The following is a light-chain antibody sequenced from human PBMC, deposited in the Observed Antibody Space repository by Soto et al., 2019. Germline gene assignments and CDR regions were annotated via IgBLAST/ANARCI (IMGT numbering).Light chain of an antibody. J-gene: IGKJ4*01. V-gene: IGKV3-20*01. CDR3: QQYIRSPPT. Sequence: IVLTTSTSTLFLSPGEIATLSLRVSQSVDSDRVAWYQQKPGQAPRLLIYGASSRATGIPDRFSGGGSGTDFSLTISRLEPEDFAVYHCQQYIRSPPTFGGGAKVAIK. CDR1: QSVDSDR. CDR2: GAS.